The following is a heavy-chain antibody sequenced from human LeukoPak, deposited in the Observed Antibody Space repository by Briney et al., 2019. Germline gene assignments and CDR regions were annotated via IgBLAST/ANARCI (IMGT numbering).Heavy chain of an antibody. V-gene: IGHV1-18*04. Sequence: ASVKVSCKASGYTFTSYGISWVRRAPGQGLEWMGWISAYNGNTNYAQKLQGRVTMTTDTSTSTAYMELRSLRSDDTAVYYCATSRGYSYGDYFDYWGQGTLVTVSS. D-gene: IGHD5-18*01. CDR1: GYTFTSYG. CDR3: ATSRGYSYGDYFDY. J-gene: IGHJ4*02. CDR2: ISAYNGNT.